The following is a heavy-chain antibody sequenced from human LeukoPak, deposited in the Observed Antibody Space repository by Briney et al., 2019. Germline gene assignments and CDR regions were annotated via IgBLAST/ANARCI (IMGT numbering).Heavy chain of an antibody. Sequence: GGSLRLSCAASGFTFSTHSMNWVRQAPGKGLEWVAFITSSSGTIYYADSVKGRFTISRDNAKNSLYLQMNSLRVEDTAVYYCARAILAYCGGDCYNGFDPWGQGTLVTVSS. CDR1: GFTFSTHS. CDR3: ARAILAYCGGDCYNGFDP. V-gene: IGHV3-48*01. J-gene: IGHJ5*02. D-gene: IGHD2-21*02. CDR2: ITSSSGTI.